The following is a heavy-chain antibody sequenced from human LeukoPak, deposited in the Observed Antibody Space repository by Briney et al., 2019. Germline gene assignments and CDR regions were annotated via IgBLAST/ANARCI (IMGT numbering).Heavy chain of an antibody. J-gene: IGHJ4*02. CDR2: IRYDGSNK. D-gene: IGHD6-19*01. V-gene: IGHV3-30*02. CDR1: GFTFSDYY. CDR3: SATGYSSGWPGGY. Sequence: GGSLRLSCAASGFTFSDYYMSWVRQAPGKGLEWVAFIRYDGSNKYYADSVKGRFTISRDNSKNTLYLQMNSLRAEDTAVYYCSATGYSSGWPGGYWGQGTLVTVSS.